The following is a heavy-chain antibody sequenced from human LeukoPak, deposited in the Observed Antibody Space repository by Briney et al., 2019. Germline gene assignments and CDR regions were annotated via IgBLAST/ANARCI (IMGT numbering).Heavy chain of an antibody. V-gene: IGHV3-49*04. CDR1: GFTFGDYA. D-gene: IGHD6-19*01. CDR3: TRDFQWSFDF. Sequence: GGSLRLSCTASGFTFGDYAMSWVRQAPGKGLEWRCFIPSQPYAHTTPYPASLRGRFPISRDASKSIPYLQINRLKTEDTAVYYCTRDFQWSFDFWGQGTLLTVSS. J-gene: IGHJ4*02. CDR2: IPSQPYAHTT.